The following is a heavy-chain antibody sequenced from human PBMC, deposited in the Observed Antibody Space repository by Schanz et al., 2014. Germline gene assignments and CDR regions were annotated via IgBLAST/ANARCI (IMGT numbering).Heavy chain of an antibody. J-gene: IGHJ5*02. CDR2: VHSSGST. V-gene: IGHV4-59*08. CDR1: GGSIRGYY. D-gene: IGHD4-4*01. Sequence: QVQLQESGPGLVKPSETLSLTCTVSGGSIRGYYCSWIRQPPGKGLEWIGYVHSSGSTNYNSSLKCRAPKSVDPSKTHSSLKLSSVPAADTAVYYCARHLPGGYNNHGWFDPWGQGTLVTVSS. CDR3: ARHLPGGYNNHGWFDP.